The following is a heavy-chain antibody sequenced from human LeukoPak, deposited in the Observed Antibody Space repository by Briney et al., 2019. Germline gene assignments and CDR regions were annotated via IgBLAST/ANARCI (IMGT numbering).Heavy chain of an antibody. CDR3: AKRLRLGELSSPFDY. CDR2: ISTYDDNI. V-gene: IGHV1-18*01. J-gene: IGHJ4*02. CDR1: GYTFTTYG. D-gene: IGHD3-16*02. Sequence: ASVKVSCKASGYTFTTYGLSWVRQAPGQGLEWLGWISTYDDNIKYAQSPQGRLTLTIDTSTSTAYTELRSLTSDDTAVYYCAKRLRLGELSSPFDYWGQGTLVTVSS.